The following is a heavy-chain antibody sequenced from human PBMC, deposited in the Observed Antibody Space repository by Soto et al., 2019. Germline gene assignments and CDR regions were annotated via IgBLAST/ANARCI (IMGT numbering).Heavy chain of an antibody. V-gene: IGHV3-23*01. Sequence: PGGSLRLSCEASGFTFSSYAMSWVRQAPGKGLEWVSAISGSGGSTYYADSVKGRFTISRDNSKNTLYLQMNSLRAEDTAVYYCAKRRVAVAFRDVGYFDYWGQGTLVTVSS. CDR2: ISGSGGST. CDR1: GFTFSSYA. D-gene: IGHD6-19*01. CDR3: AKRRVAVAFRDVGYFDY. J-gene: IGHJ4*02.